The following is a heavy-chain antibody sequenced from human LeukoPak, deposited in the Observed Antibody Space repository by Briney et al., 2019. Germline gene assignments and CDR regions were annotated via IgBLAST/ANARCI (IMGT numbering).Heavy chain of an antibody. D-gene: IGHD2-2*02. J-gene: IGHJ4*02. V-gene: IGHV3-30*18. CDR2: ILYDGTNK. CDR3: AKDRGYCSSASCYKPVDY. Sequence: GGSLRLSCVASGFTFNNYGMHWVRQAPGKGLEWVAVILYDGTNKNYADSVKGRFTISRDNSKNTLYLQMNSLRAEDTAVYYCAKDRGYCSSASCYKPVDYWGQGTRLTVSS. CDR1: GFTFNNYG.